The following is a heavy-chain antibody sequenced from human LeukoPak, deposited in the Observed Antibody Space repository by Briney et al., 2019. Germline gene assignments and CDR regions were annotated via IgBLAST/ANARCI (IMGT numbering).Heavy chain of an antibody. CDR1: GYTFTSYG. CDR3: ARDLHTDYDFWSGYSPGGNWFDP. CDR2: ISTYNGNT. D-gene: IGHD3-3*01. J-gene: IGHJ5*02. V-gene: IGHV1-18*01. Sequence: ASVKVSCKASGYTFTSYGISWVRQAPGQGLEWMGWISTYNGNTNYAQKLQGRVTMTTDTSTSTAYMELRSLRSDDTAVYYCARDLHTDYDFWSGYSPGGNWFDPWGQGTLVTVSS.